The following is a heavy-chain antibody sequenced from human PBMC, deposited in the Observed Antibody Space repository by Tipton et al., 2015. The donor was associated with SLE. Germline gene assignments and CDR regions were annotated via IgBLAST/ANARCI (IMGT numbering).Heavy chain of an antibody. CDR1: GGSISSYY. Sequence: TLSLTCTVSGGSISSYYWSWIRQPPGKGLEWIGYIYYSGRTNYNPSLKSRFTISVDTSKNQFSLKLRSVTAADTAVYYCARWLRKYYFDYWGQRTLVTVSS. CDR2: IYYSGRT. CDR3: ARWLRKYYFDY. J-gene: IGHJ4*02. D-gene: IGHD5-18*01. V-gene: IGHV4-59*08.